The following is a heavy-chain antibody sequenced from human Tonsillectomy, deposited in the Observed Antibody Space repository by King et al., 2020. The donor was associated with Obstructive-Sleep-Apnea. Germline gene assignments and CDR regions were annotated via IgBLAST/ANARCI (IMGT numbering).Heavy chain of an antibody. J-gene: IGHJ3*02. CDR2: IDWDGDK. CDR3: ARNGGRYPDVDAFDI. D-gene: IGHD1-26*01. Sequence: VTLKESGPALVKPTQTLTLTCTLSGFSHGTSYMSVSWIRQPPGKALEWRARIDWDGDKYYSTSLKSRLTISKDTSKNQVVLTMTNMDPVDTASNFCARNGGRYPDVDAFDIWGQGTLVTVSS. V-gene: IGHV2-70*11. CDR1: GFSHGTSYMS.